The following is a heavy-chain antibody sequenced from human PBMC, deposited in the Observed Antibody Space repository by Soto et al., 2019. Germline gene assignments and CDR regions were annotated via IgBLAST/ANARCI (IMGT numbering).Heavy chain of an antibody. J-gene: IGHJ4*02. CDR2: IYYSGST. CDR1: GGSISSGDYY. V-gene: IGHV4-30-4*01. Sequence: QVQLQESGPGLVKPSQTLSLTCTVSGGSISSGDYYWSWIRQPPGKGLEWIGFIYYSGSTYYNPSRESRVTISVDTSKNQFSLKLSSVTAADTAVYYCARWWFGEFFDYWGQGTLVTVSS. CDR3: ARWWFGEFFDY. D-gene: IGHD3-10*01.